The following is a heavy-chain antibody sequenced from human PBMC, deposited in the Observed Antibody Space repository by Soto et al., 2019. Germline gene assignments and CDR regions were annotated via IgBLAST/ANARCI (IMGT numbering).Heavy chain of an antibody. CDR3: AREVGRGSGSYYLDY. V-gene: IGHV3-74*03. CDR2: INGDGTDT. Sequence: VWCLRLCCAASGFTFSMYWMRWVRQAPGKVLLWVSRINGDGTDTTYADSVKGRFTISRDNARNTVYLQMNGLRAEDTAVYYCAREVGRGSGSYYLDYWGQETLVTVSS. D-gene: IGHD3-16*01. J-gene: IGHJ4*02. CDR1: GFTFSMYW.